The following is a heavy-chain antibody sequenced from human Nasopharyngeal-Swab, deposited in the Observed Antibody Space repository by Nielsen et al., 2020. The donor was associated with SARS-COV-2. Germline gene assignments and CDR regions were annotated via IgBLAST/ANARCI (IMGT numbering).Heavy chain of an antibody. D-gene: IGHD1-26*01. CDR3: AKGTGATYRAIDY. V-gene: IGHV3-23*01. J-gene: IGHJ4*02. CDR2: ISRTSST. CDR1: GFTFSSYA. Sequence: GESLKISCAASGFTFSSYAMNWVRQAPGKGLEWVSAISRTSSTYYADSVKGRFTVSRDNSKNTLYLQMNSLRAEDTAVYYRAKGTGATYRAIDYWGQGTLVTASS.